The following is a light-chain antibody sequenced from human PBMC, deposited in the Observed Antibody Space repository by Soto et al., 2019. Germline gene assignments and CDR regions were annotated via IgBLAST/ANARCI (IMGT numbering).Light chain of an antibody. Sequence: QSVLTQPASVSGSPGQSITISCTGTSSDVGGYDYASWYQQHPGKAPRLMIYKASNRPSGVSHRFSGSRSGNTASLTISGLQAEDEADYYCSSYTSGSTLYVFGNGTKVTVL. CDR3: SSYTSGSTLYV. J-gene: IGLJ1*01. CDR1: SSDVGGYDY. CDR2: KAS. V-gene: IGLV2-14*01.